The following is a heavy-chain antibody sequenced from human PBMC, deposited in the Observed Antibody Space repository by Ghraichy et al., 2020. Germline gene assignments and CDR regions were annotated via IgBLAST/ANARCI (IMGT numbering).Heavy chain of an antibody. D-gene: IGHD3-10*01. CDR2: ISSSSSYT. CDR1: GFTFSDYY. J-gene: IGHJ4*02. CDR3: ARVRGKDYYGSGSPDY. Sequence: GGSLRLSCAASGFTFSDYYMSWIRQAPGKGLEWVSYISSSSSYTNYADSVKGRFTISRDNAKNSLYLQMNSLRAEDTAVYYCARVRGKDYYGSGSPDYWGQGTLVTVSS. V-gene: IGHV3-11*06.